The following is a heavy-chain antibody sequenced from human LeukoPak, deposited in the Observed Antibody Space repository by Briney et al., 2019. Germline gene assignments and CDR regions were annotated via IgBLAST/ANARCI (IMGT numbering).Heavy chain of an antibody. CDR1: GFTFSSYA. CDR2: VSYDGSNI. J-gene: IGHJ4*02. V-gene: IGHV3-30*04. Sequence: GGSLRLSCAASGFTFSSYAMHWVRQAPGKGLEWVAVVSYDGSNIYYANSVKGRFTIPRDKSKNTLHLQMNSLRAEDTAIYYCARDTSFAVGATLDFWGQGTLVTVSS. CDR3: ARDTSFAVGATLDF. D-gene: IGHD1-26*01.